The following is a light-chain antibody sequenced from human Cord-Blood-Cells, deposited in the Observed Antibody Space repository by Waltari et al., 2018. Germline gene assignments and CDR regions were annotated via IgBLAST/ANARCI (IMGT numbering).Light chain of an antibody. V-gene: IGKV1-39*01. J-gene: IGKJ3*01. Sequence: DIQMTQSPSSLSASVVDRVTITCRASQSISIYLHWYQQKPGKAPKLLIYAASSLQSGVPSRFSGSGSGTDFTLTISSLQPEDFATYYCQQSYSTPFTFGPGTKVDIK. CDR1: QSISIY. CDR2: AAS. CDR3: QQSYSTPFT.